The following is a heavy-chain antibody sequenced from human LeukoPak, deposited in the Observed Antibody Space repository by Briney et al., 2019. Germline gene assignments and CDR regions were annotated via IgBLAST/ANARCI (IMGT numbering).Heavy chain of an antibody. CDR3: ASHPRSRYSSSWYRQYYYYMDV. J-gene: IGHJ6*03. CDR1: GGSISRDY. Sequence: SETLSLTCTVSGGSISRDYWSWIRQPPGKGLEWIGYIYYTGRTDYNPSLKSRVTISVDASNNQFSLKLSSVTAADTAVYYCASHPRSRYSSSWYRQYYYYMDVWGKGTTVTVSS. V-gene: IGHV4-59*01. D-gene: IGHD6-13*01. CDR2: IYYTGRT.